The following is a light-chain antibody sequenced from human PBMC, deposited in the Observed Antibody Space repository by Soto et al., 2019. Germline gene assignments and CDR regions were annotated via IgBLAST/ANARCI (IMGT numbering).Light chain of an antibody. J-gene: IGKJ1*01. Sequence: EIVMTQSPATLSVSPGERATLSCRASQSINSNLAWYQQKPGQAPRLLIYGASNRAPGIPDRFSGSGSGPDFTLTISRLEPEDFAVYYCQQYAASPRTFGQGTLVEVK. V-gene: IGKV3-20*01. CDR1: QSINSN. CDR3: QQYAASPRT. CDR2: GAS.